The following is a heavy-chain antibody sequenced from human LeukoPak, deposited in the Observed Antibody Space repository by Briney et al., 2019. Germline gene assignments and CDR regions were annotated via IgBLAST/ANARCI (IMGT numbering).Heavy chain of an antibody. V-gene: IGHV1-46*01. CDR1: GYTFTSYY. D-gene: IGHD3-22*01. CDR2: INPSGGST. Sequence: GASVKVSCKASGYTFTSYYTHWVRQAPGQGLEWMGIINPSGGSTSYAQKFQGRVTMTRDTSTSTVYMELSSLRSEDTAVYYCARGSYYYDSSGYYLLGYWGQGTLVTVSS. CDR3: ARGSYYYDSSGYYLLGY. J-gene: IGHJ4*02.